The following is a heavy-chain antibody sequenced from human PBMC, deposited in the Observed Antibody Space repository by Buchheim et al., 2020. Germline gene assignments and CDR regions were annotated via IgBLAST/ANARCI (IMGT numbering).Heavy chain of an antibody. Sequence: QVQLVESGGGVVQPGRSLRLSCAASGFTFSSYAMHWVRQAPGKGLEWVAVISYDGSNKYYADSVKGRFTISRDNSKNTLLLQMNSLRAEDTAVYYCARDHEGDGDYWGQGTL. CDR2: ISYDGSNK. CDR3: ARDHEGDGDY. CDR1: GFTFSSYA. J-gene: IGHJ4*02. D-gene: IGHD5-24*01. V-gene: IGHV3-30*04.